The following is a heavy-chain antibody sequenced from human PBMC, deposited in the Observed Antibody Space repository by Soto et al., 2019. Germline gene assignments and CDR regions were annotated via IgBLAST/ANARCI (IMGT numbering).Heavy chain of an antibody. D-gene: IGHD5-12*01. CDR3: VRVVAIPGYPDN. CDR1: GGTFSSYA. CDR2: IVPIVDTS. V-gene: IGHV1-69*12. J-gene: IGHJ4*02. Sequence: QVQLVQSGAEVRQPASSVKVSCKTSGGTFSSYAISWVRQAPGQGLEWMGVIVPIVDTSTYAQKFQGRVTITADESTSTVYMELSSLRSDDTAVYDCVRVVAIPGYPDNWGQGTLVTVSS.